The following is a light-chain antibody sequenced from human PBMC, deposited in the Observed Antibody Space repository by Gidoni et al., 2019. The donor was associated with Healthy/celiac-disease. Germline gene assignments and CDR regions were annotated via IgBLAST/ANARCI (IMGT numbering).Light chain of an antibody. J-gene: IGKJ1*01. CDR2: DAS. CDR3: QQYNSYSWT. Sequence: LQMTHSPSTLSASVGDRVTITCRASQSISSWLAWYQQKPGKAPKLLIYDASSLESGVPSRFSGSGSGTEFTLTISSLQPDDFATYYCQQYNSYSWTFGQGTKVEIK. V-gene: IGKV1-5*01. CDR1: QSISSW.